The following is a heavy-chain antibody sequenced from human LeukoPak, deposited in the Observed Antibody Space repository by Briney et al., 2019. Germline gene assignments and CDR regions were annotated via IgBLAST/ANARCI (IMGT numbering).Heavy chain of an antibody. CDR1: GGSFSGYY. V-gene: IGHV4-34*01. CDR2: INNSGSS. D-gene: IGHD5-12*01. CDR3: ARGGGYSYGFGIVATPRPRAYYFDY. J-gene: IGHJ4*02. Sequence: SETLSLTCAVYGGSFSGYYWSWIRQPPGKGQEWTGEINNSGSSNYNPSLKSRVTISVDTSKNQFSLKLSSVTAADTAVYYCARGGGYSYGFGIVATPRPRAYYFDYWGQGTLVTVSS.